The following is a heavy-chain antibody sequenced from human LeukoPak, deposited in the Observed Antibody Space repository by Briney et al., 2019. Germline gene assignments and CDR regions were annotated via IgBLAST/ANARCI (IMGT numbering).Heavy chain of an antibody. D-gene: IGHD6-6*01. J-gene: IGHJ4*02. CDR1: GGSISSYY. CDR3: ARCSSSGYTCGTAPFDY. Sequence: PSETLSLTCTVSGGSISSYYWSWIRQPPGKGLEWIGYIYYSGSTNYNPSLKSRVTISVDTSKNQFSLNLSSVTAADTAVYYCARCSSSGYTCGTAPFDYWGQGTLVTVSS. CDR2: IYYSGST. V-gene: IGHV4-59*01.